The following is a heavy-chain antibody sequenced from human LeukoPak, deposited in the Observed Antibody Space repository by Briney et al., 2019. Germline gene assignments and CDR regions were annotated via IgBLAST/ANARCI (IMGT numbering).Heavy chain of an antibody. Sequence: SQTLSLTCAISGDSVSSNSAAWNWIRQSPSRGLEWLGRTYYRSKWYNDYEPSVKSRVTINPDTSKNQFSLQLNSVTPEDTAVYYCARGRQYSSSWYPDYWGQGTLVTVSS. CDR3: ARGRQYSSSWYPDY. CDR1: GDSVSSNSAA. D-gene: IGHD6-13*01. CDR2: TYYRSKWYN. J-gene: IGHJ4*02. V-gene: IGHV6-1*01.